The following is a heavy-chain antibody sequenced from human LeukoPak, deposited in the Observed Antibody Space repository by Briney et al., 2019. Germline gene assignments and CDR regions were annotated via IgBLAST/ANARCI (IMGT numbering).Heavy chain of an antibody. CDR3: ARGTGGGTTDAFDI. CDR1: GGTIRSNA. V-gene: IGHV1-69*05. D-gene: IGHD3-16*01. Sequence: SVKVSCKASGGTIRSNAISWVRQAPGQGLEWMGGIIPIFGTAKYAQKFQGRVTITTDESTSTAYMELTSLRSEDTAVYYCARGTGGGTTDAFDIWGQGTMVTVSS. CDR2: IIPIFGTA. J-gene: IGHJ3*02.